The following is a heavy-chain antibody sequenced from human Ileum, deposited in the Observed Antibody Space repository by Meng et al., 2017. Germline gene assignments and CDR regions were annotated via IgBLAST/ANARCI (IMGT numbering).Heavy chain of an antibody. CDR1: GFTFDDYA. J-gene: IGHJ3*01. V-gene: IGHV3-9*03. Sequence: GGSLRLSCAASGFTFDDYAMHWVRQAPGKGLEWVSGISWNTFSIGYADSVKGRFTISRDNAKNFLYLEMNSLETDDMAVYYCAKGGFGSGWFQGDLEFWGQGTMVTVSS. CDR3: AKGGFGSGWFQGDLEF. CDR2: ISWNTFSI. D-gene: IGHD6-19*01.